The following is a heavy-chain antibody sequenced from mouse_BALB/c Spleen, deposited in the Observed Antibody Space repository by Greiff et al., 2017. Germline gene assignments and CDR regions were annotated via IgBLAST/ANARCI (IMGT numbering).Heavy chain of an antibody. D-gene: IGHD2-4*01. V-gene: IGHV5-6*01. Sequence: EVQGVESGGDLVKPGGSLKLSCAASGFTFSSYGMSWVRQTPDKRLEWVATISSGGSYTYYPDSVKGRFTISRDKAKNTLYLQMSSLKSEDTAMYYCARHRDYGYAMDYWGKGTSVTVSS. CDR3: ARHRDYGYAMDY. CDR1: GFTFSSYG. J-gene: IGHJ4*01. CDR2: ISSGGSYT.